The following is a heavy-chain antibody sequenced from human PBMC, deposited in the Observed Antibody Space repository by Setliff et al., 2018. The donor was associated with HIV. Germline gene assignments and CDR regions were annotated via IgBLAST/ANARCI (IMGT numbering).Heavy chain of an antibody. J-gene: IGHJ4*02. V-gene: IGHV3-7*01. CDR3: ARARTIDYWSDSLAF. Sequence: GGSLRLSCAASGFTFSSYWMTWVRQAPGKGLDWVANINEDGSEKYYLDSVKGRFTTSRDNAKNSLYLQMTSLRAEDTAVYYCARARTIDYWSDSLAFWGQGTLVTVSS. CDR2: INEDGSEK. CDR1: GFTFSSYW. D-gene: IGHD3-3*01.